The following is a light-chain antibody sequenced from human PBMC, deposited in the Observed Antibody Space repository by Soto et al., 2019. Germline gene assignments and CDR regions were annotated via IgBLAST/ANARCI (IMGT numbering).Light chain of an antibody. CDR1: SSDVGGYNY. CDR2: DVN. CDR3: CSYAGSPYV. V-gene: IGLV2-11*01. J-gene: IGLJ1*01. Sequence: QSVLTQPRSVSGSPGQSVTISCTGTSSDVGGYNYVSWYQQHPGKAPKVMIYDVNKRPSGVPDRFSGSKSGNTASLTISGLQTEDEAEYYCCSYAGSPYVFGTGTKLTVL.